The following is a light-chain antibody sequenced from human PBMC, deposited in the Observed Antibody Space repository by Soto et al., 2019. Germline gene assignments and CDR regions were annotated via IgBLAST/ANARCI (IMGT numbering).Light chain of an antibody. J-gene: IGLJ1*01. CDR2: LDT. Sequence: QSVLTQPASVSGSPGQSITISCTGSSSNIVTFYVYWYQHLPGTAPRLLIYLDTQRPSGVPDRFSGSKSGTSASLAISGLRSEDEGYYYCAAWDYGLNAYVFGAGTKVTVL. V-gene: IGLV1-47*02. CDR3: AAWDYGLNAYV. CDR1: SSNIVTFY.